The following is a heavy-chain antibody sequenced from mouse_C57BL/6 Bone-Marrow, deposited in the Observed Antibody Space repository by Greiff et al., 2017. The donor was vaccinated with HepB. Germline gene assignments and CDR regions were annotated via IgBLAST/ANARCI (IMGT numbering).Heavy chain of an antibody. V-gene: IGHV1-69*01. J-gene: IGHJ2*01. Sequence: VQLQQPGAELVMPGASVKLSCNASGFTFTSYWMHWVKQRPRPGLEWIGEIELYDSYINYNQKFKGKSTLTVDKSSSTAYMQRSSLTSEDSAVYYCARNGQRYFDYWGQGTTLTVSS. CDR3: ARNGQRYFDY. D-gene: IGHD3-3*01. CDR1: GFTFTSYW. CDR2: IELYDSYI.